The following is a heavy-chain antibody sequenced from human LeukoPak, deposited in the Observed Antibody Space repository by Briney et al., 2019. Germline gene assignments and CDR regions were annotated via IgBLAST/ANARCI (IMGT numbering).Heavy chain of an antibody. CDR3: ARQPAGGSYYYYYYMDV. J-gene: IGHJ6*03. Sequence: SETLSLTCAVYGGSFSGYYWSWIRQPPGKGLEWIGEVNHSGSTNCNPSLKSRVTISVDTSKNQFSLKLSSVTAADTAVYYCARQPAGGSYYYYYYMDVWGKGTTVTISS. V-gene: IGHV4-34*01. CDR1: GGSFSGYY. D-gene: IGHD1-26*01. CDR2: VNHSGST.